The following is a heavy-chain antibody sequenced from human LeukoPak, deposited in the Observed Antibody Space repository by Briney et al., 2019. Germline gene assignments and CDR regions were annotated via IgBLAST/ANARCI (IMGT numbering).Heavy chain of an antibody. V-gene: IGHV3-33*01. CDR2: IWSDGSSK. CDR1: GFTFSSYG. D-gene: IGHD6-13*01. Sequence: GGSLRLSCAASGFTFSSYGMHWVRQAPGKGLEWVAVIWSDGSSKHYADSVKGRFTISRGNPKNTLYLQMNSLRAEDTALYYCARGQPPSYYDMDVWGQGTTVTVSS. J-gene: IGHJ6*02. CDR3: ARGQPPSYYDMDV.